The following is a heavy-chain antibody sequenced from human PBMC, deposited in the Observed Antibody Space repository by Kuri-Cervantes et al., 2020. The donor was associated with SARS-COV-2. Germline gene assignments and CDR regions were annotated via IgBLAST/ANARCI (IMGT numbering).Heavy chain of an antibody. CDR2: ISYDGSNK. CDR1: GFTVSSNY. J-gene: IGHJ4*02. D-gene: IGHD2-21*01. CDR3: ARDRVGVHDY. Sequence: GGSLRLSCAASGFTVSSNYMSWVRQAPGKGLEWVAIISYDGSNKYYADSVKGRFTISRDNSKNTLYLQMNSLRAEDTAVYYCARDRVGVHDYWGQGTLVTVSS. V-gene: IGHV3-30-3*01.